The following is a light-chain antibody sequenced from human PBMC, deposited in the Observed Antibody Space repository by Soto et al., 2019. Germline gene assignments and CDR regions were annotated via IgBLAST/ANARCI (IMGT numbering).Light chain of an antibody. J-gene: IGKJ4*01. Sequence: IRMTQSPSSLSASTGDRVAITCRASQDIGSFLAWYQQKPGKAPKLLIYKTSNLESGVPSRFSGSGSGTEFSLTISSLQPDDFATYYCQQYQSFSLTFGGGTKVDIK. CDR1: QDIGSF. V-gene: IGKV1-5*03. CDR2: KTS. CDR3: QQYQSFSLT.